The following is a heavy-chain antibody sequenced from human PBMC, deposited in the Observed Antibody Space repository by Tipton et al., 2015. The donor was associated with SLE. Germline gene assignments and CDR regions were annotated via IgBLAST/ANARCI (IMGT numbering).Heavy chain of an antibody. CDR3: ARDLGYSSRRAFDI. CDR1: GDTISDHY. CDR2: ISYSGST. V-gene: IGHV4-59*11. J-gene: IGHJ3*02. Sequence: TLSLTCTVSGDTISDHYWSWLRQPPGKGLEWIGYISYSGSTNYSPSLKSRVTISLDTSKNQFSLKLSSVTAADTAVYYCARDLGYSSRRAFDIWGQGTMVTVSS. D-gene: IGHD6-13*01.